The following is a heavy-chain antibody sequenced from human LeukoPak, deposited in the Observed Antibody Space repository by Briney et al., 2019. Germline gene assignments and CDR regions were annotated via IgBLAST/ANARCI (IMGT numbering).Heavy chain of an antibody. CDR1: GFTFSSYS. J-gene: IGHJ3*02. D-gene: IGHD1-26*01. CDR2: ISSSSSYI. V-gene: IGHV3-21*01. Sequence: GGSLRLSCAASGFTFSSYSMNWVRQAPGKGLEWVSSISSSSSYIYYADSVKGRFTISRDNAKNSLYLQMNSLRAEDTAVYYCARGRFSSGSPPRGAFDIWGQGTMVTVSS. CDR3: ARGRFSSGSPPRGAFDI.